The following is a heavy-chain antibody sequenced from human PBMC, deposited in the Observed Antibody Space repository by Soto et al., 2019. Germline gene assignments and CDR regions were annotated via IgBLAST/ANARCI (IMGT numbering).Heavy chain of an antibody. CDR2: ISYDGRNR. J-gene: IGHJ6*02. Sequence: GGSLRLSCAVSGFTFSTYDMHWVRQAPGKGLEWVALISYDGRNRYYADSVKGRFTISRDNSKNTLSLQMNTLIAEDTAVYYCPSFCSTTSCYVSCMDVWGQGTMVTVSS. CDR3: PSFCSTTSCYVSCMDV. V-gene: IGHV3-30*03. D-gene: IGHD2-2*01. CDR1: GFTFSTYD.